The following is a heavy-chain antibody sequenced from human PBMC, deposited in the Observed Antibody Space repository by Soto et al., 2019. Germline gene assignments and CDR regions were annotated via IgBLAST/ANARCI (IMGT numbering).Heavy chain of an antibody. CDR3: ARQFDYDVSGYYYAY. D-gene: IGHD3-22*01. CDR1: GGTFSSNT. J-gene: IGHJ4*02. CDR2: IIPMFGTP. V-gene: IGHV1-69*13. Sequence: SVKVSCKASGGTFSSNTISWVRQAPVQGLEWMGGIIPMFGTPNYAQKFQGRVTITADESTSTAYMELNRLKSEDTAVYYCARQFDYDVSGYYYAYWGQGTLVTVSS.